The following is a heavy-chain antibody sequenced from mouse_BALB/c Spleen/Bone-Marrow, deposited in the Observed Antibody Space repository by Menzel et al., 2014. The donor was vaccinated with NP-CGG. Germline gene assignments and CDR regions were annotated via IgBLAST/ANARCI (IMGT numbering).Heavy chain of an antibody. J-gene: IGHJ4*01. CDR2: ISNGGGST. Sequence: EVQVVESGGGLVQPGGSLKLSCATSGFTFSDYYMYWVRQTPEKRLAGVAYISNGGGSTYYPDTVKGRFTISRDNAKNTQYLQMSRLKSEDTAMYYCARQNYRGAMDYWGQGTTVTVSS. V-gene: IGHV5-12*02. D-gene: IGHD2-14*01. CDR1: GFTFSDYY. CDR3: ARQNYRGAMDY.